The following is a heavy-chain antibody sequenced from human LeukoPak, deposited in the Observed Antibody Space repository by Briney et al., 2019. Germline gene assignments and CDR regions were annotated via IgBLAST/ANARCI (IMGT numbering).Heavy chain of an antibody. D-gene: IGHD2-15*01. CDR1: GFTVSSNA. CDR2: ISRSGDKT. Sequence: GGSLRLSCAASGFTVSSNAMSWVRQAPGQGLEWVSTISRSGDKTYYAASVKGRFTISRDNSKNTLYLQMNSLRAADTAIYYCARFCGPSTCYSGFDSWGQGTLVTVSS. V-gene: IGHV3-23*01. CDR3: ARFCGPSTCYSGFDS. J-gene: IGHJ4*02.